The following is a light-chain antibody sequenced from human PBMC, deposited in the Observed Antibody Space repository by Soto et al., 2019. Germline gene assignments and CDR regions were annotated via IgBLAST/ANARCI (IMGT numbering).Light chain of an antibody. CDR3: QQSYSAPRT. J-gene: IGKJ1*01. CDR1: QSISSY. V-gene: IGKV1-39*01. Sequence: DIQMSQSPSSLSASVGDRVTITCRASQSISSYLNWYQQKLGKAPKLLIYAASSLQSGVPSRFSGSGSGTDFTLTINSLQPEDFATYYCQQSYSAPRTFGQGTKVDIK. CDR2: AAS.